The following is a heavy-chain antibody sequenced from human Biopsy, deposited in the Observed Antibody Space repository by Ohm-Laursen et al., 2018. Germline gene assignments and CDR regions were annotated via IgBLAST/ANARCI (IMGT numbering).Heavy chain of an antibody. CDR2: IYFTGGT. Sequence: PSETLSLTWTVSGGPIDSYYWSWIRQPPGKALEWIGYIYFTGGTSYNPSLKSRVTMSVNTSKKQFSLRLSSVTAADTAVYYCASAGYNPDWNFDLWGRGTRVTVSS. CDR3: ASAGYNPDWNFDL. V-gene: IGHV4-59*12. D-gene: IGHD5-24*01. J-gene: IGHJ2*01. CDR1: GGPIDSYY.